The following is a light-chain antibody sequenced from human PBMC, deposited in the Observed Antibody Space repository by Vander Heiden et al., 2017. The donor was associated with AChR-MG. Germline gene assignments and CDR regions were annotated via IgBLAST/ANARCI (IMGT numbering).Light chain of an antibody. Sequence: QSALTQPASVSGSPGQSITISCTGTDSDIGTYDLVSWYQHHPGKAPKLIIYQATRRPSGPSNRFSGSKSGNTASLTISGLQAEDEADYYCCSYTGSGTWVFGGGTRLTVL. V-gene: IGLV2-23*01. CDR3: CSYTGSGTWV. CDR2: QAT. J-gene: IGLJ3*02. CDR1: DSDIGTYDL.